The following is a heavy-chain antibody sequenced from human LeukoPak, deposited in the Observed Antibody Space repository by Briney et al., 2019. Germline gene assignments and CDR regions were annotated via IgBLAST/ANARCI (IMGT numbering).Heavy chain of an antibody. CDR1: GYTFTGYY. J-gene: IGHJ6*02. CDR2: INPNSGGT. V-gene: IGHV1-2*02. CDR3: ARDLGGIVVVPAAILYGMDV. D-gene: IGHD2-2*01. Sequence: ASVKVSCKASGYTFTGYYMHWVRQAPGQGLEWMGWINPNSGGTNHAQKFQGRVTMTRDTSISTAYMELSRLRSDDTAVYYCARDLGGIVVVPAAILYGMDVWGQGTTVTVSS.